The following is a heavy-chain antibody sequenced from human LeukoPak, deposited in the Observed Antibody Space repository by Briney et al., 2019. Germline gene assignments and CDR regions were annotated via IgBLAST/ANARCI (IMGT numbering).Heavy chain of an antibody. CDR1: GFTVSSNY. D-gene: IGHD2-2*01. V-gene: IGHV4-34*01. Sequence: GSLRLSCAASGFTVSSNYMSWVRQAPGKGLEWIGEINHSGSTNYNPSLKSRVTISVDTSKNQFSLKLSSVTAADTAVYYCARLDIVVVPAARVYYYYMDVWGKGTTVTVSS. CDR3: ARLDIVVVPAARVYYYYMDV. J-gene: IGHJ6*03. CDR2: INHSGST.